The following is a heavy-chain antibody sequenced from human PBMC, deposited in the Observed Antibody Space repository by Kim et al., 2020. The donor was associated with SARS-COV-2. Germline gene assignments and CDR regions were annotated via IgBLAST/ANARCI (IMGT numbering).Heavy chain of an antibody. J-gene: IGHJ4*02. V-gene: IGHV3-33*01. D-gene: IGHD6-19*01. CDR3: ARVPGDSSGWYRDY. CDR1: GFTFSSYD. Sequence: GGSLRLSCAVSGFTFSSYDMHWVRQAPGKGLEWVAVIWYDGSNKYYADSVKGRFTISRDNSKNTLYLQMNSLRVEDTAVYYCARVPGDSSGWYRDYWGQGTLVTVSS. CDR2: IWYDGSNK.